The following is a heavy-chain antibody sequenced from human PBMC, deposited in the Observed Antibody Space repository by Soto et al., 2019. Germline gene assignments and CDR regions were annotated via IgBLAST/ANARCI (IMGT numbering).Heavy chain of an antibody. CDR3: ARAYYYDSSGYYYSY. Sequence: SETLSLTCTVSGDSVRSGSDYWSWIRQPPGKGLEWIGYIYYSGSTNYNPSLKSRVTISVDTSKNQFSLKLSSVTAADTAVYYCARAYYYDSSGYYYSYWGQGTLVTVSS. V-gene: IGHV4-61*01. CDR2: IYYSGST. J-gene: IGHJ4*02. CDR1: GDSVRSGSDY. D-gene: IGHD3-22*01.